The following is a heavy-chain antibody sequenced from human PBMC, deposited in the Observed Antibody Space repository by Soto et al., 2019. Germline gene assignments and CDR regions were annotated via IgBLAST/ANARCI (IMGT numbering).Heavy chain of an antibody. D-gene: IGHD6-13*01. V-gene: IGHV3-48*01. J-gene: IGHJ4*02. CDR3: ARVARYSSSWYVFFDY. CDR2: ISSSSSTI. Sequence: EVQLVESGGGLVQPGGSLRLSCAASGFTFSSYSMNWVRQAPGKGLEWVSYISSSSSTIYYADSVKGRFTISRDNAKNSLYLQMNSLRAEDTAVYYCARVARYSSSWYVFFDYWGQGTLVTVSS. CDR1: GFTFSSYS.